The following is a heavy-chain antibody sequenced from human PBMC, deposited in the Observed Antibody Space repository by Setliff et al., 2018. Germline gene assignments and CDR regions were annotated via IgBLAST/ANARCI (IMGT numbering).Heavy chain of an antibody. Sequence: GASLKISCQASGYSFASYWIAWGRQMPGKGLEWMGVIYPGDSDTRYSPSFRGQVTISADKSISSAYLQWRSLKASDTAMYYCARVGSQGGYYFDSWGQGTLVTVSS. CDR3: ARVGSQGGYYFDS. V-gene: IGHV5-51*01. CDR2: IYPGDSDT. J-gene: IGHJ4*02. D-gene: IGHD3-10*01. CDR1: GYSFASYW.